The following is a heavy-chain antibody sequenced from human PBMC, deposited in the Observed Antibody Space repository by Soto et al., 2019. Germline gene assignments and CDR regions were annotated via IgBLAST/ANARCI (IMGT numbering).Heavy chain of an antibody. Sequence: QVQLVQSGAEVKKPGASVKVSCKASGYTFTSYGISWVRQAPGQGLEWMGWISAYNGNTNYAQKLQGRVTMTTDTSTSTAYMELRSLTSDDTAVYYCARDEGYKWNYGGSWFDPWGQGTLGTVSS. J-gene: IGHJ5*02. V-gene: IGHV1-18*01. CDR3: ARDEGYKWNYGGSWFDP. CDR1: GYTFTSYG. CDR2: ISAYNGNT. D-gene: IGHD1-7*01.